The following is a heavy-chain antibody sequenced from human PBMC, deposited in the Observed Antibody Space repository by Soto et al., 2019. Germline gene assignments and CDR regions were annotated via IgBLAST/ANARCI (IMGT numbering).Heavy chain of an antibody. CDR1: GGTFSSYT. CDR2: IIPILGIA. V-gene: IGHV1-69*02. CDR3: AIARYGATVVDD. Sequence: QVQLVQSGAEVKKPGSSVKVSCKASGGTFSSYTISWVRQAPGQGLEWMGRIIPILGIANYAQKFQGRVTITADKSTSTAYMELSSLRSQDTAVYYCAIARYGATVVDDWGQRTLVTVSS. D-gene: IGHD1-1*01. J-gene: IGHJ4*02.